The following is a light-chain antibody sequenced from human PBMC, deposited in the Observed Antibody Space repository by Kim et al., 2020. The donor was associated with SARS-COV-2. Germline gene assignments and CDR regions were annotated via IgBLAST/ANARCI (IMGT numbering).Light chain of an antibody. V-gene: IGLV2-11*01. Sequence: GQSVTISCTGTNRDVGGYNYVSWYQQHPGKAPKLMIYDVSKRPSVVPDRFSGSKSGNTASLTISGLQAEDEADYYCCSYAGSYNWVFGGGTQLTVL. J-gene: IGLJ3*02. CDR1: NRDVGGYNY. CDR3: CSYAGSYNWV. CDR2: DVS.